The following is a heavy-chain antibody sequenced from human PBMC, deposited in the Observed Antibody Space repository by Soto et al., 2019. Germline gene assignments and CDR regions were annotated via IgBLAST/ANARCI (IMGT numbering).Heavy chain of an antibody. CDR2: VYRTGSA. CDR3: DRVDSKSWLWFDT. V-gene: IGHV4-38-2*02. J-gene: IGHJ5*02. Sequence: SKPLSLTCTASGSAITDGYYWAWFRQPPGQGLEWIGSVYRTGSASYNPSLESRVTILVDTSKNQFFLRLTSVTAADTAVYYLDRVDSKSWLWFDTWGQGLLDTVSS. CDR1: GSAITDGYY. D-gene: IGHD3-22*01.